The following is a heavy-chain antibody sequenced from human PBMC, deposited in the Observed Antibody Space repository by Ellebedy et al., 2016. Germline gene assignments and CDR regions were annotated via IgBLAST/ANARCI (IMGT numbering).Heavy chain of an antibody. CDR1: GFTFSDSV. V-gene: IGHV3-30*18. Sequence: GGSLRLSXVGFGFTFSDSVMHWVRQDPGKGLDWVAGISVDGRAVHYPDSVKGRFTVSRDNSKNTLYLQMNSLRAEDTAVYYCAKDGFSGSYYHYFDYWGQGTLVTVSS. CDR2: ISVDGRAV. J-gene: IGHJ4*02. CDR3: AKDGFSGSYYHYFDY. D-gene: IGHD1-26*01.